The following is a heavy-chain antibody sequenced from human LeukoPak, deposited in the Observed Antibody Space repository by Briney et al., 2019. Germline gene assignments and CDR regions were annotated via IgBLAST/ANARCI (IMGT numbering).Heavy chain of an antibody. V-gene: IGHV4-30-2*01. CDR1: GGSISSGTYY. CDR3: ARDFNLDY. Sequence: SETLTLTRTVSGGSISSGTYYWTWIRQPPGKGLEWIGYIYHNGDTYYNPSLKSRVTISLDTSKNQFSLKLRSVTAADTAVYYCARDFNLDYWGQGTLVTVSS. D-gene: IGHD1-14*01. CDR2: IYHNGDT. J-gene: IGHJ4*02.